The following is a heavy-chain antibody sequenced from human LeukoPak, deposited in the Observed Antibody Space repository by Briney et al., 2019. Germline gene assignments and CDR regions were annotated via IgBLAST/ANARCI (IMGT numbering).Heavy chain of an antibody. CDR1: GGSISGYY. CDR3: ARLTTSGYSNS. D-gene: IGHD3-9*01. V-gene: IGHV4-59*08. CDR2: VYYTGST. Sequence: SETLSLTCTVSGGSISGYYWSWIRQPPGKGLEWIGYVYYTGSTKYNPSLKSRLTISVDTSKNEFSPNLTSVTAADTAVYYCARLTTSGYSNSWGRGTLVSVSS. J-gene: IGHJ4*02.